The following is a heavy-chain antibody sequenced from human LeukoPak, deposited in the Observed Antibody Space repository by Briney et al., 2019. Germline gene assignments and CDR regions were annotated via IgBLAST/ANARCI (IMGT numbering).Heavy chain of an antibody. J-gene: IGHJ6*03. D-gene: IGHD4-17*01. Sequence: GASLQISCKGSGYGFTSYWNGWGRRMPGKGGEWMGIIYPGDCDTRYSPSFQDQVTISADKSISPAYLQWSSLKASDTAMYYCARHAPWATVTYRYYYYMDVWGKGTTVTISS. CDR2: IYPGDCDT. CDR1: GYGFTSYW. CDR3: ARHAPWATVTYRYYYYMDV. V-gene: IGHV5-51*01.